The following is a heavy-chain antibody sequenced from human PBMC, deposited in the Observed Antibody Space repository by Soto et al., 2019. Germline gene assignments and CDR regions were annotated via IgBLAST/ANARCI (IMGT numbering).Heavy chain of an antibody. CDR1: GYSISTVDYF. D-gene: IGHD2-15*01. V-gene: IGHV4-30-4*01. Sequence: PSETLSLTCSVSGYSISTVDYFWAWIRQPPGQALEYIGYIYKSTTTYYNPSFESRVAISLDTSKSQFSLTVTSVTAADTAVYFCARGRYCLTGRCFPNWFESWGQGTLVTVSS. CDR2: IYKSTTT. CDR3: ARGRYCLTGRCFPNWFES. J-gene: IGHJ5*01.